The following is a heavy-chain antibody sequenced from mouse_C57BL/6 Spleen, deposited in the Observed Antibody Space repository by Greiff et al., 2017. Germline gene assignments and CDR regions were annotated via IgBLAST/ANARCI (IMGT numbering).Heavy chain of an antibody. J-gene: IGHJ4*01. CDR3: AGGSSGYLGAMGY. V-gene: IGHV1-26*01. Sequence: EVQLQESGPELVKPGASVKISCKASGYTFTDYYMNWVKQSHGKSLEWIGDINPNNGGTSYNQKFKGKATLTVDKSSSTAYMELRSLTSEDSAVYYCAGGSSGYLGAMGYWGQGTSVTVSS. CDR2: INPNNGGT. CDR1: GYTFTDYY. D-gene: IGHD3-2*02.